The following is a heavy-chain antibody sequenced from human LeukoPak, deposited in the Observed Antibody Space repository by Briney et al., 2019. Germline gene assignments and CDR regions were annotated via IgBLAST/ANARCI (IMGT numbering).Heavy chain of an antibody. CDR1: GXNFTTYW. CDR2: IYPGDSDT. CDR3: ARQSISGGFSFDY. J-gene: IGHJ4*02. Sequence: GESLKISCKGSGXNFTTYWIGWVRQMPGKGLEWMGIIYPGDSDTIYRPSFQGQVTLSADKSITTAYLQWSSLKASDTAMYYCARQSISGGFSFDYWGQGTLVTVSS. V-gene: IGHV5-51*01. D-gene: IGHD3-3*01.